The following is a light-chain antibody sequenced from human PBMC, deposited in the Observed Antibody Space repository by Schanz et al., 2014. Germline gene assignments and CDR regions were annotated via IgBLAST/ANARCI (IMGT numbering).Light chain of an antibody. CDR3: QSYDGSLSGMV. J-gene: IGLJ3*02. Sequence: QSVLTQPPSVSGAPGQRVTISCTGSSSNIGAGYDVHWYQQLPGTAPKLLIYYNSNRPSGVPDRFSGSRSATSSSLAITGLQAEDEADYYCQSYDGSLSGMVFGGGTKLTVL. V-gene: IGLV1-40*01. CDR1: SSNIGAGYD. CDR2: YNS.